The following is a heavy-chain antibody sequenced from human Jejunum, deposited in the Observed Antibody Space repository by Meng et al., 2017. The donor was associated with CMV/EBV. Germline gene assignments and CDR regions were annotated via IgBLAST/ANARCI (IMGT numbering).Heavy chain of an antibody. V-gene: IGHV2-70*01. CDR2: VAWGAAK. J-gene: IGHJ4*02. CDR1: FSLTTRGIC. D-gene: IGHD3-22*01. CDR3: ARGYESSGFYPPFDY. Sequence: FSLTTRGICVGWIPPPPEEALEWLAFVAWGAAKSSSTSLTTRLSLSRDTSKNQVVLTMTNMDPEDTATYYCARGYESSGFYPPFDYWGQGTLVTVSS.